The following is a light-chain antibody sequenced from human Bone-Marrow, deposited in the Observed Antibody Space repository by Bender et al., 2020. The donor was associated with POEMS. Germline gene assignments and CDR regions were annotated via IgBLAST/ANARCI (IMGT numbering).Light chain of an antibody. CDR2: EVS. CDR1: SSDVGKYNY. J-gene: IGLJ1*01. V-gene: IGLV2-8*01. Sequence: QSVLTQPPSVSGSPGQSVTISCTGTSSDVGKYNYVSWYQQYPGKAPKLMIYEVSKRPSGVPDRFSGSKSGNTASLIVSGLQVEDEADYYCSSYAGTNTYVFGTGTNVAVL. CDR3: SSYAGTNTYV.